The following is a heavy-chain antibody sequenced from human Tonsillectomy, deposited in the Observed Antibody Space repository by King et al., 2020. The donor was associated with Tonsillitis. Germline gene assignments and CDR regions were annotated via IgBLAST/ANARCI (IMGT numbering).Heavy chain of an antibody. Sequence: VQLQESGPGLVKPSQTLSLTCAVSGGSISSAGYYWSWIRQPPGKGLEWIGYISYSGSTYYAPSLKSRITISVDPAKNQFSLKLSSVTAADTSVYYCASTAPTYYYYYMDVWGKGTTVTVSS. D-gene: IGHD4-17*01. CDR2: ISYSGST. V-gene: IGHV4-31*11. CDR1: GGSISSAGYY. J-gene: IGHJ6*03. CDR3: ASTAPTYYYYYMDV.